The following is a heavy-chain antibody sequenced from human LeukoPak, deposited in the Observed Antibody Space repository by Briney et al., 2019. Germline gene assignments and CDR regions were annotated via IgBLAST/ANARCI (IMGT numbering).Heavy chain of an antibody. D-gene: IGHD3-22*01. CDR3: ARHDDSSGYYSWYFDY. V-gene: IGHV4-39*01. J-gene: IGHJ4*02. CDR2: IYYSGST. CDR1: GGSISSSSYY. Sequence: SETLSLTCTVSGGSISSSSYYWGWIRQPPGKGLEWIGSIYYSGSTYYNPSLKSRVTISVDTSKNQFSLKLSSVTAADTAVYYCARHDDSSGYYSWYFDYWGQGTLVTVSS.